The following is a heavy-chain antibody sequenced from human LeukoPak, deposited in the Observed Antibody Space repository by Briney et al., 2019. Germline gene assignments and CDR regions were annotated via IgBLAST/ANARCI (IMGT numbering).Heavy chain of an antibody. Sequence: ASVKVSCKASGYTFNDYYMYWVRQAPGQGLEWMGMINPSGGGTSYAQKFQGRVTMTRDTSTRTVYMEVSSLKPEDTAVYYCARQGAYSSAIGMGYWGQGTLVTVSS. V-gene: IGHV1-46*02. CDR1: GYTFNDYY. J-gene: IGHJ4*02. CDR3: ARQGAYSSAIGMGY. D-gene: IGHD6-19*01. CDR2: INPSGGGT.